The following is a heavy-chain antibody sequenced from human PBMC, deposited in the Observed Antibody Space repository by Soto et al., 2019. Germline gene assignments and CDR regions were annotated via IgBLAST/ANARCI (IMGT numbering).Heavy chain of an antibody. CDR3: ARDGTEARAGTFDY. D-gene: IGHD6-19*01. Sequence: QVQLVESGGGVVQPGRSLRLSCAASGFTFSSYGMHWVRQAPGKGLEWVAVIWYDGSNKYYADSVKGRFTISRDNSKTTLYLHMNSLRAEDTAVYYCARDGTEARAGTFDYWGQGTLVTVSS. V-gene: IGHV3-33*01. J-gene: IGHJ4*02. CDR2: IWYDGSNK. CDR1: GFTFSSYG.